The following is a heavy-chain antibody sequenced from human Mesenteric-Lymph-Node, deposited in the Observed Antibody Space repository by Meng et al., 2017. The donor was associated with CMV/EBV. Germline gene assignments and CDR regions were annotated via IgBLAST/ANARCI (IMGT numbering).Heavy chain of an antibody. V-gene: IGHV3-74*01. CDR3: ARDPQTTTQMFLGWFDP. D-gene: IGHD1-14*01. CDR2: INSDGSST. Sequence: GGSLRLSCAASGFTFSSYWMHWVRQAPGKGLVWVSRINSDGSSTSYADSVKGRFTISRDNAKNTLYLQMNSLRAEDTAVYYCARDPQTTTQMFLGWFDPWGQGTQVTVSS. CDR1: GFTFSSYW. J-gene: IGHJ5*02.